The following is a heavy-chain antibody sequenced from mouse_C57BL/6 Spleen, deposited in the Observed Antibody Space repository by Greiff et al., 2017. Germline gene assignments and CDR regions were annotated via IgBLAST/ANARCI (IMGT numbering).Heavy chain of an antibody. Sequence: QVQLQQPGTELVKPGASVKLSCKASGYTFTSYWMHWVKQRPGQGLEWIGNINPSNGGTNYNEKFKSKATLTVDKSSSTAYMQLSSLTSEDSAVXYCARGDGDYGSSYGYAMDYWGQGTSVTVSS. CDR2: INPSNGGT. CDR3: ARGDGDYGSSYGYAMDY. CDR1: GYTFTSYW. D-gene: IGHD1-1*01. J-gene: IGHJ4*01. V-gene: IGHV1-53*01.